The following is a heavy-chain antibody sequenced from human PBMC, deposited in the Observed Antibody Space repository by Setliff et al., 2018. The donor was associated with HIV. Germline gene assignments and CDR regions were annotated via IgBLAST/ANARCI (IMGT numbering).Heavy chain of an antibody. J-gene: IGHJ5*02. CDR2: IIPMLGIA. D-gene: IGHD6-13*01. CDR3: ATSTIAAAGASRADLDP. V-gene: IGHV1-69*10. Sequence: ASVKVSCKASGGSLRSYVINWARQAPGQGLEWMGGIIPMLGIANYAQNFQGRLAITADKSTTVSYMELSSLRSEDTAFYFCATSTIAAAGASRADLDPWGQGTLVTVSS. CDR1: GGSLRSYV.